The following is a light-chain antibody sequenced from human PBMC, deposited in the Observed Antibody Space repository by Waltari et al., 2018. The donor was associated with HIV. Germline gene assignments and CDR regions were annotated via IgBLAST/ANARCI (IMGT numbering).Light chain of an antibody. CDR1: QSISSW. V-gene: IGKV1-5*01. Sequence: DIQMTQSPSTLSASVGDRDTITCRASQSISSWLAWYQQKPGKAPKLLSGVPSRFSRSGSGTEFSLTISSLQPDDFATYYCQQYQSFPLTFGGGTKVEVK. J-gene: IGKJ4*01. CDR3: QQYQSFPLT.